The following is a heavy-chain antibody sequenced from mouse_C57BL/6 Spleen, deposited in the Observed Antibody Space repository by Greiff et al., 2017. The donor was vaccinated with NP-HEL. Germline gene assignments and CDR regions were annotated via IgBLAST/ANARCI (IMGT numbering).Heavy chain of an antibody. V-gene: IGHV1-82*01. D-gene: IGHD1-1*01. Sequence: QVQLQQSGPELVKPGASVKISCKASGYAFSSSWMNWVKQRPGKGLEWIGRIYPGDGDTNYNGKFKGKATLTADKSSSTAYMQLSSLTAEDSAVYCCARRVTTVVATFYWYFDGWGTGTTVTVSS. CDR3: ARRVTTVVATFYWYFDG. J-gene: IGHJ1*03. CDR1: GYAFSSSW. CDR2: IYPGDGDT.